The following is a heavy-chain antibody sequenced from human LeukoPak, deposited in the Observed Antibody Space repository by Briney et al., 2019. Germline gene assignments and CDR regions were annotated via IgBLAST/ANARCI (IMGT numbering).Heavy chain of an antibody. CDR1: GFTFSSYG. CDR3: AKGGSGSYSPFDY. D-gene: IGHD1-26*01. Sequence: GGSLRLSCAASGFTFSSYGMHWVRQAPGKGLEGVAVISYDGSNKYYADSVKGRFTVSRDDSKNTLYLQMNSLRAEDTAVYYCAKGGSGSYSPFDYWGQGTLVTVSS. V-gene: IGHV3-30*18. J-gene: IGHJ4*02. CDR2: ISYDGSNK.